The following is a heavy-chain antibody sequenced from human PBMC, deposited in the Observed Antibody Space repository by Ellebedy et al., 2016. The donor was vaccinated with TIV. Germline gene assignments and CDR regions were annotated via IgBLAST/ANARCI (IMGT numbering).Heavy chain of an antibody. Sequence: GESLKISCASSGFTISSYSMNWVRQAPGKGLEWVSSISSSSSYIYYADSVKGRFTISRDNAKNSLYLQMNSLRAEDTAVYYCASEVAVAGNYWGQGTLVTVSS. CDR2: ISSSSSYI. CDR1: GFTISSYS. CDR3: ASEVAVAGNY. D-gene: IGHD6-19*01. V-gene: IGHV3-21*01. J-gene: IGHJ4*02.